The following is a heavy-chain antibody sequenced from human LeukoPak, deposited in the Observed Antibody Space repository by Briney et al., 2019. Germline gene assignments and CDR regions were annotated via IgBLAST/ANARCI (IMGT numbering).Heavy chain of an antibody. CDR1: RFTFSDYA. V-gene: IGHV3-30*04. CDR2: ISYDESNK. J-gene: IGHJ1*01. D-gene: IGHD3-3*01. CDR3: ASIGERYLQTEHYFHH. Sequence: PGRSLRLSCAASRFTFSDYAMHWVRQAPGKGLEWVAIISYDESNKYYADSVKDRFTISRDNSKNTLYLQMNSLRAEDTAVYYCASIGERYLQTEHYFHHWGQGTLVTVSS.